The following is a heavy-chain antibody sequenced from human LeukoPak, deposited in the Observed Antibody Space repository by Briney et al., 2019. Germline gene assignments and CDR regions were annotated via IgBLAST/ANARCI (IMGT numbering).Heavy chain of an antibody. Sequence: ASVKVSCKASGYTFTSYGISWVRQAPGQGLEWMGWINPNSGGTNYAQKFQGWVTMTRDTSISTAYMELSRLRSDDTAVYYCARVSRKWLPIYYFDYWGQGTLVTVSS. V-gene: IGHV1-2*04. CDR3: ARVSRKWLPIYYFDY. CDR2: INPNSGGT. D-gene: IGHD3-22*01. J-gene: IGHJ4*02. CDR1: GYTFTSYG.